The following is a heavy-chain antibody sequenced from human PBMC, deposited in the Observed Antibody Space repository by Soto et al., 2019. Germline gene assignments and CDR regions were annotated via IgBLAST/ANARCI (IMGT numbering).Heavy chain of an antibody. CDR1: GASIYTYY. CDR3: ARKRLHSSSWDYYYYYYGMDV. J-gene: IGHJ6*02. CDR2: ISDGGST. D-gene: IGHD6-13*01. V-gene: IGHV4-59*12. Sequence: LSLTCNVSGASIYTYYWNWIRQSPGKGLEWIGYISDGGSTNYNPSLESRVTISLDTSKKQVSLKLSSVTAADTAVYYCARKRLHSSSWDYYYYYYGMDVWGQGTTVTVSS.